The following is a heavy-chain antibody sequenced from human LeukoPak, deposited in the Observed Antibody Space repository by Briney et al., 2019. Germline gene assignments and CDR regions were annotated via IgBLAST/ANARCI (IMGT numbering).Heavy chain of an antibody. CDR1: AGSISSSSHH. Sequence: SETLSLTCTVSAGSISSSSHHWGWIRQSPGKGLEWIGSIYYGRTTYYNPSLNSRVTISVVTSKNQFSLKLSSVTAADTAVYYCARLYGSGSYSLSDYWGQGTLVTVSS. V-gene: IGHV4-39*01. J-gene: IGHJ4*02. D-gene: IGHD3-10*01. CDR2: IYYGRTT. CDR3: ARLYGSGSYSLSDY.